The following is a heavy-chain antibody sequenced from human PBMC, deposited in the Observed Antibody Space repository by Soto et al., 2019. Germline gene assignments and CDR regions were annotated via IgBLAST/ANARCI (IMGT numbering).Heavy chain of an antibody. V-gene: IGHV3-30*18. CDR3: AKGCSGGSCYSYYFQH. CDR1: GFTFSSYG. D-gene: IGHD2-15*01. CDR2: ISYDGSNK. J-gene: IGHJ1*01. Sequence: GGSPRLSCAASGFTFSSYGMHWVRQAPGKGLEWVAVISYDGSNKYYADSVKGRFTISRDNSKNTLYLQMNSLRAEDTAVYYCAKGCSGGSCYSYYFQHWGQGTLVTVSS.